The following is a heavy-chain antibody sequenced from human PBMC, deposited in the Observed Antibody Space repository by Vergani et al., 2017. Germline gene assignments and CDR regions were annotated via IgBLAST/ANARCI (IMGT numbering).Heavy chain of an antibody. CDR3: AKQHFVSGNYLFDY. CDR2: ISGSGGNT. CDR1: GFTFSSYA. J-gene: IGHJ4*02. V-gene: IGHV3-23*01. D-gene: IGHD3-10*01. Sequence: EVQLLESGGNLIQPGGSLRLSCGASGFTFSSYAMTWVRLAPGKGLQWVSAISGSGGNTFYTDSVKGRFTISRDNSKNMLFLQMNNLRTEDTAIYYCAKQHFVSGNYLFDYWGQGTLVTVSS.